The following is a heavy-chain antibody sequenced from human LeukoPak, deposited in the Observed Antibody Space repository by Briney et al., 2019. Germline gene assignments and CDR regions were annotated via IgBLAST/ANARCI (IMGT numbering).Heavy chain of an antibody. Sequence: EGSLRLSCAASGFSFSMYSMNWVRQAPGKGLEWVSHISGGSPVIDYADSVKGRFIISRENAKNSLYLQMNSLRAEDTAVYYCTRGYYRVDFWGQGTLVTVSS. CDR3: TRGYYRVDF. CDR1: GFSFSMYS. V-gene: IGHV3-48*01. D-gene: IGHD2-15*01. J-gene: IGHJ4*02. CDR2: ISGGSPVI.